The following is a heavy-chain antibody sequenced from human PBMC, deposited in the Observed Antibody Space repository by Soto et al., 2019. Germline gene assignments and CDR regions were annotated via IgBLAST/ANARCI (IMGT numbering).Heavy chain of an antibody. D-gene: IGHD3-10*01. CDR2: ISYDGSDK. CDR3: VGGQDYLGH. CDR1: GFPFTSYG. V-gene: IGHV3-30*03. Sequence: QVQLVESGGGVVQPGRSLRLSCAASGFPFTSYGMHWVREGPDKGLEWVAIISYDGSDKYYADSVKGRFTISRDNSKNTLDLQMNRLRPEGTALYYCVGGQDYLGHRGQGTLVIVSS. J-gene: IGHJ4*02.